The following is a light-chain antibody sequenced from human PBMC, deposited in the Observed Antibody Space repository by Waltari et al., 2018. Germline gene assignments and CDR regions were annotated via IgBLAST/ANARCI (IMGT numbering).Light chain of an antibody. CDR3: AAWDDSLNGVV. CDR2: SNN. CDR1: SSNIGSNT. V-gene: IGLV1-44*01. J-gene: IGLJ2*01. Sequence: QSVLTQPPSASGTPGQRVTISCSGSSSNIGSNTVNWYQQPPGTAPKLRIYSNNQRPSGVPDRFSGSKSGTSASLAISGLQSEDEADYYCAAWDDSLNGVVFGGGTKLTVL.